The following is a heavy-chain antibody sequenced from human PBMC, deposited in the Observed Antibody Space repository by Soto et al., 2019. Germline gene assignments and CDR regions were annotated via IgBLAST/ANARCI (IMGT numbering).Heavy chain of an antibody. J-gene: IGHJ6*02. V-gene: IGHV3-48*03. CDR2: ISSSGSTI. CDR3: ARWDQLVSGYYVSYGMDV. Sequence: EVQLVESGGGLVQPGGSLRLSCAASGFTFSSYEMNWVRQAPGKGLEWVSYISSSGSTIYYADSVKGRFTISRDNAKNSVYLQMNGLSAEDTAVYYCARWDQLVSGYYVSYGMDVWGQGTTVTVSS. D-gene: IGHD6-6*01. CDR1: GFTFSSYE.